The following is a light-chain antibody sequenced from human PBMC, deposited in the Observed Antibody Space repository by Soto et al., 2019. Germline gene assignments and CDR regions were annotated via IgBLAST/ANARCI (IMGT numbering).Light chain of an antibody. Sequence: EIVRTQSPATLPVSPGERATLSCGASQSVTTNLAWYQQKPGQAPRLLIYDAPPRATGIPARFSGSGSGTEFTLTISSLQSEDFAVYYCQQYNNWLRTFGGGTKVEIK. V-gene: IGKV3-15*01. CDR3: QQYNNWLRT. CDR2: DAP. CDR1: QSVTTN. J-gene: IGKJ4*01.